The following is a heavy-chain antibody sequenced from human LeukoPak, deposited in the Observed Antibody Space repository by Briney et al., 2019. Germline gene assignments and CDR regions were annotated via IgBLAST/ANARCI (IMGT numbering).Heavy chain of an antibody. V-gene: IGHV4-59*01. J-gene: IGHJ5*02. CDR3: ARGYGWFDP. CDR2: IYYSGST. Sequence: PSETLSLTCTVSGASISSYYWSWIRQPPGRGLEWIGYIYYSGSTNYSPSLKSRVTISVDTSKNQFSLELSSVTAADTAVYYCARGYGWFDPWGQGTLVTVSS. D-gene: IGHD2-15*01. CDR1: GASISSYY.